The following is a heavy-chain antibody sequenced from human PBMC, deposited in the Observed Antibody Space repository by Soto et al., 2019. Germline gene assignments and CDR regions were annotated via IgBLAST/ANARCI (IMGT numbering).Heavy chain of an antibody. D-gene: IGHD5-12*01. J-gene: IGHJ4*02. Sequence: SETLSLTCTVSGGSISSGGYYWSWIRQHPGKGLEWIGYIYYSGSTYYNPSLKSRVTISVDTSKNQFSLKLSSVTAADTAVYYCAREKIVATKYYFDYWGQGTLVTVSS. CDR2: IYYSGST. CDR1: GGSISSGGYY. CDR3: AREKIVATKYYFDY. V-gene: IGHV4-31*03.